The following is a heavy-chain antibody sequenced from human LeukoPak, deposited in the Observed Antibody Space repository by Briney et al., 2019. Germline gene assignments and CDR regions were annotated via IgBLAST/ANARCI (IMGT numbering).Heavy chain of an antibody. CDR1: GVTFSSYS. CDR2: ISSGSSSI. V-gene: IGHV3-21*01. Sequence: GGSLRLSCAASGVTFSSYSMSWVRQAPGKGLEWVSSISSGSSSIYYADSVQGPFTISRDNAKHSLYLQINSLRAEATAAYSCARVLVAAPPVWDYWGQGTLVTVSS. CDR3: ARVLVAAPPVWDY. D-gene: IGHD2-15*01. J-gene: IGHJ4*02.